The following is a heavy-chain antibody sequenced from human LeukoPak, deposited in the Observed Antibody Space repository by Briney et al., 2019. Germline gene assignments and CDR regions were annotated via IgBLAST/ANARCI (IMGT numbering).Heavy chain of an antibody. V-gene: IGHV3-9*01. CDR3: AKERHDYGDLFDY. J-gene: IGHJ4*02. CDR1: GFTFNDYA. D-gene: IGHD4-17*01. CDR2: ISWTSATI. Sequence: GRSLRLSCAASGFTFNDYAMHWVRQAPGKGLEWVSGISWTSATIAYADSVKGRFTISRDNAKNSLYLQMNSLRPEDTALYYCAKERHDYGDLFDYWGQGILVTVSS.